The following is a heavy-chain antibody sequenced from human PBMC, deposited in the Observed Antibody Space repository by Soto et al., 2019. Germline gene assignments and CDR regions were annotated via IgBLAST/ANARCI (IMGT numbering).Heavy chain of an antibody. V-gene: IGHV1-69*13. CDR3: ARLAAAGPTAWFDP. CDR1: GGTFSSYA. Sequence: SVKVSCKASGGTFSSYAISWVRQAPGQGLEWMGGIIPIFGTAHYAQKFQGRVTITADESTSTAYMELSSLRSEDTAVYYCARLAAAGPTAWFDPWGQGTLVTVSS. D-gene: IGHD6-13*01. J-gene: IGHJ5*02. CDR2: IIPIFGTA.